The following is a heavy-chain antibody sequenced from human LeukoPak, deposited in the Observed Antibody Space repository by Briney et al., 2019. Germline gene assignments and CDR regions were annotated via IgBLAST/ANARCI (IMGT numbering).Heavy chain of an antibody. CDR3: ASGWGEGAFDI. V-gene: IGHV3-30-3*01. J-gene: IGHJ3*02. Sequence: GGSLRLSCAASGFTFSSYAMHWVRQAPGKGLEWVAVISYDGSNKYYADSVKGRFTISRDNSKNTLYLQMNSLRAEDTAVYYCASGWGEGAFDIWGQGTMVTVSS. D-gene: IGHD3-10*01. CDR1: GFTFSSYA. CDR2: ISYDGSNK.